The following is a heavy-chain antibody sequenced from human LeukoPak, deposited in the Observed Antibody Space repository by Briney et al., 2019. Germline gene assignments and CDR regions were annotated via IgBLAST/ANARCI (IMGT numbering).Heavy chain of an antibody. V-gene: IGHV3-30*18. J-gene: IGHJ4*02. CDR1: GFTFSSYG. CDR2: ISYDGSNK. D-gene: IGHD6-13*01. CDR3: AKGRYSSSWYYFDY. Sequence: GRSLRLSCAASGFTFSSYGMHWVRQAPGKGLEWVAVISYDGSNKYYADSVKGRFTISRDNSKNTLYLQMNSLRAEDTAVYYCAKGRYSSSWYYFDYWGQRTLVTVSS.